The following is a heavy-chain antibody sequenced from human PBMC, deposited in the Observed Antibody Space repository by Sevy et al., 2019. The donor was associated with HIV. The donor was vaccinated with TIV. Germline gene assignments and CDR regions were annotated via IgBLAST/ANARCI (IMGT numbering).Heavy chain of an antibody. V-gene: IGHV3-30*18. CDR2: ISYDEAHK. D-gene: IGHD3-10*01. Sequence: GGSLRLSCVTSGFTFRTSGMHWVRQSPGKGLEWVAVISYDEAHKNYADSLKGRFSISKDNSKNTLYLQMSSLRTEDTAVYYCAKDYSAGITMVRGAYRARGDYFDYWGQGTQVTVSS. CDR1: GFTFRTSG. J-gene: IGHJ4*02. CDR3: AKDYSAGITMVRGAYRARGDYFDY.